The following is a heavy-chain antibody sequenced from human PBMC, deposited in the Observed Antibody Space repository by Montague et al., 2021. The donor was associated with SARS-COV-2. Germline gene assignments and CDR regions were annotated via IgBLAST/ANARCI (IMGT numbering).Heavy chain of an antibody. CDR1: GFTFSSYA. J-gene: IGHJ5*02. D-gene: IGHD1-26*01. V-gene: IGHV3-30*04. CDR3: ARDSGSSFDP. CDR2: MSYGGSNK. Sequence: SLRLSCAASGFTFSSYAMHWVRQAPGKGLEWVALMSYGGSNKYYADSVKGRFTISRDNSKNTLYLQMNSLRAGDTAVYYCARDSGSSFDPWGQGTLVTVSS.